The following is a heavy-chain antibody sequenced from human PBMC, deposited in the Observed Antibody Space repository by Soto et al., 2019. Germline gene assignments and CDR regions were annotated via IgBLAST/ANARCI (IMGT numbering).Heavy chain of an antibody. CDR1: GGSVSSYY. CDR3: ARLLTYYYYFDY. J-gene: IGHJ4*02. D-gene: IGHD3-22*01. V-gene: IGHV4-59*02. CDR2: IYYSGSS. Sequence: SETLSLTCTVSGGSVSSYYWSWIRQPPGKGLEWIGYIYYSGSSNYNPSLKSRVTISVDTSKNQFSLKLSSVTSADTAVYYCARLLTYYYYFDYWGQGALVTVSS.